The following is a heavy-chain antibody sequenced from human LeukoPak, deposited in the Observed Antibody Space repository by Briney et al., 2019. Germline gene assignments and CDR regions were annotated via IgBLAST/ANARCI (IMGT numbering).Heavy chain of an antibody. CDR2: ISSNGGST. J-gene: IGHJ4*02. D-gene: IGHD4-17*01. V-gene: IGHV3-64*01. Sequence: GGSLRLSCAASGFTFSSYAMHWVRQAPGKGLEYVSAISSNGGSTYYANSVKGRFTISRDNSKNTLYLQMGSLRAEDMAVYYCAGAHGDYREVFDYWGQGTLVTVSS. CDR3: AGAHGDYREVFDY. CDR1: GFTFSSYA.